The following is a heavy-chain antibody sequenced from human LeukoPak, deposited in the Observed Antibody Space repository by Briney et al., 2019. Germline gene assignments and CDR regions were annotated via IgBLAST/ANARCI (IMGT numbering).Heavy chain of an antibody. CDR2: IYYSGST. V-gene: IGHV4-39*07. D-gene: IGHD3-9*01. Sequence: NPSETLSLTCTVSGGSISSSSYYWGWIRQPPGKGLEWIGSIYYSGSTYYNPSLKSRVTISVDTSKNQFSLKLSSMTAADTAVYYCARDWGVLRYFDWSTNERFDYWGQGTLVTVSS. J-gene: IGHJ4*02. CDR3: ARDWGVLRYFDWSTNERFDY. CDR1: GGSISSSSYY.